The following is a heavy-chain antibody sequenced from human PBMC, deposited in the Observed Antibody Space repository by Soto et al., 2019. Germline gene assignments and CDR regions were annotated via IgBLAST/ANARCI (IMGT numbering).Heavy chain of an antibody. CDR3: TTLYYYGSGRDYFYYYYYMDV. Sequence: LGGSLRLSCAASGFTFSNAWMSWVRQAPGKGLEWVGRIKSKTDGGTTDYAAPVKGRFTISRDDSKNTLYLQMNSLKTEDTAVYYCTTLYYYGSGRDYFYYYYYMDVWGKGTTVTVSS. J-gene: IGHJ6*03. D-gene: IGHD3-10*01. V-gene: IGHV3-15*01. CDR2: IKSKTDGGTT. CDR1: GFTFSNAW.